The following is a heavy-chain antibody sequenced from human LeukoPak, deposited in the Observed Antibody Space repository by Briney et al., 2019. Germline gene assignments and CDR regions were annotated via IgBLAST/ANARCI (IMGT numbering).Heavy chain of an antibody. CDR1: GFTFSSYA. CDR3: AKGNRARGSFYFDY. D-gene: IGHD2/OR15-2a*01. CDR2: ISGSGGST. J-gene: IGHJ4*02. V-gene: IGHV3-23*01. Sequence: PGGSLRLSCAASGFTFSSYAMTWVRQAPGKGLEWVSVISGSGGSTYYADSVKGRFTISRDNSKNTLYLQMNSLRAEDTAVYYSAKGNRARGSFYFDYWGQGTLVTVSS.